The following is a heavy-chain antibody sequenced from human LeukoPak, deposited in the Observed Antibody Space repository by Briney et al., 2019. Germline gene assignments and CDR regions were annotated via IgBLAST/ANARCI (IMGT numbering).Heavy chain of an antibody. V-gene: IGHV4-4*02. J-gene: IGHJ4*02. CDR1: GGSVSSTKW. CDR2: VHLDGRT. Sequence: PSETLSLTCGVSGGSVSSTKWWTWIRQPPGKGLEWIGEVHLDGRTNFNPSLKSRLTMSVDLSENHVSLKLTSATAADTAVYYCAREGGFYRPLDHSGQGTLVTVSS. CDR3: AREGGFYRPLDH. D-gene: IGHD6-25*01.